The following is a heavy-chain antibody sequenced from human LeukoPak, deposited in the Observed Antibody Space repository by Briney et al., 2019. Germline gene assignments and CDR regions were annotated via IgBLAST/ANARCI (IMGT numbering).Heavy chain of an antibody. D-gene: IGHD1-26*01. CDR3: ARGPPAFPFLSYAEGFDY. CDR2: IYTSGST. V-gene: IGHV4-61*02. CDR1: GGSISSGSYY. Sequence: SETLSLTCTVSGGSISSGSYYWRWIRQPAGKGLEWIVRIYTSGSTNYNPSLKSRVTISVDTSKNQFSLKPSSGTAADTAVYYCARGPPAFPFLSYAEGFDYWGQGTLVTVSS. J-gene: IGHJ4*02.